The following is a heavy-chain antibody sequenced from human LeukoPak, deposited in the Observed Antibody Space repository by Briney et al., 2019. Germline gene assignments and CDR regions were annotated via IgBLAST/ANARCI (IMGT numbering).Heavy chain of an antibody. Sequence: SETLSLTCTVSGGSISSSSYYWGWIRQPPGKGLEWIGSIYYSGSTYSNPSLKSRVTISVDTSKNHFSLKLSSVTAADTAVYYCARAGGDYGSGSYSSDAFDIWGQGTMVTVSS. J-gene: IGHJ3*02. CDR1: GGSISSSSYY. D-gene: IGHD3-10*01. V-gene: IGHV4-39*02. CDR2: IYYSGST. CDR3: ARAGGDYGSGSYSSDAFDI.